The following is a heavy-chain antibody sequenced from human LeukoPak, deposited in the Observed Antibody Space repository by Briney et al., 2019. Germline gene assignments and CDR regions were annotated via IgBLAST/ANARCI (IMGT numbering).Heavy chain of an antibody. CDR3: ARERLVATGWFDP. CDR1: GFTFSTYS. CDR2: ISSDSSYI. V-gene: IGHV3-21*01. J-gene: IGHJ5*02. D-gene: IGHD5-12*01. Sequence: PGGSLRLSCAASGFTFSTYSMNWVRQAPGKGLEWVSSISSDSSYIYYADSVKGRFTISRDNAKNSLYLQMNSLRAEDTAVYYCARERLVATGWFDPWGQGTLVNVSS.